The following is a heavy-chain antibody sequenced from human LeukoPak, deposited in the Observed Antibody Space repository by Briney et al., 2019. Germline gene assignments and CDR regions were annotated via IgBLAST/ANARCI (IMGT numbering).Heavy chain of an antibody. D-gene: IGHD3-10*01. CDR2: ISAYNGNT. CDR3: ARDSITMVRGPPRY. J-gene: IGHJ4*02. CDR1: GYTFTSYG. Sequence: ASVKVSCKASGYTFTSYGISWVRQAPGQGLEWMGWISAYNGNTNYAQKLQGRVTMTTDTSTSTAYMELRSLRSDDTAVYYCARDSITMVRGPPRYWGQGTLVTVSS. V-gene: IGHV1-18*01.